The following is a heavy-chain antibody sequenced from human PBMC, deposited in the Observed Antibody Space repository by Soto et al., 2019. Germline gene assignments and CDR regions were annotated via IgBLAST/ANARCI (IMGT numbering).Heavy chain of an antibody. Sequence: PSETLSLTCTVSGGSISSGGYYWSWIRQHPGKGLEWIGYIYYSGSTYYNPSLKSRVTISVDTSKNQFSLKLSSVTAADTAVYYCARERRSGEARMDVWGQGTTVTVS. D-gene: IGHD2-15*01. CDR3: ARERRSGEARMDV. CDR1: GGSISSGGYY. V-gene: IGHV4-31*03. CDR2: IYYSGST. J-gene: IGHJ6*02.